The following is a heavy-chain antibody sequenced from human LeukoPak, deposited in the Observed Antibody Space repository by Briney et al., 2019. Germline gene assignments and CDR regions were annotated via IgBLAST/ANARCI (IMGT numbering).Heavy chain of an antibody. V-gene: IGHV3-23*01. CDR2: ISGSGGST. J-gene: IGHJ4*02. D-gene: IGHD3-3*01. CDR1: GFTFSSYA. CDR3: AKDRYYDFWSGYGDDFDY. Sequence: GGSLRLPCAASGFTFSSYAMSWVRQAPGKGLEWVSAISGSGGSTYYADSVKGRFTISRDNSKNTLYLQMNSLRAEDTAVYYCAKDRYYDFWSGYGDDFDYWGQGTLVTVSS.